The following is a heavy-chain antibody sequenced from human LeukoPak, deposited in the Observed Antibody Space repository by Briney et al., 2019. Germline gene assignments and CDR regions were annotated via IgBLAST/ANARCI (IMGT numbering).Heavy chain of an antibody. V-gene: IGHV5-51*01. CDR2: IYPGDSDT. CDR3: ARKDTAMVSWFDP. Sequence: GESLKISCKGSGYSFTSYWIGWVRPMPGKGLEWMGIIYPGDSDTRYSPSFQGQVTISADKSISTAYLRWSSLKASDTAMYYCARKDTAMVSWFDPWGQGTLVTVSS. D-gene: IGHD5-18*01. CDR1: GYSFTSYW. J-gene: IGHJ5*02.